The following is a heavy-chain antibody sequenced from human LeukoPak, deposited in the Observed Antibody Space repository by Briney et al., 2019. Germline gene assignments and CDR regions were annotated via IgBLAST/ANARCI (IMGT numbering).Heavy chain of an antibody. D-gene: IGHD3-22*01. J-gene: IGHJ4*02. CDR3: ARERYYYDSSGSSFDY. CDR2: ISTSSSYI. CDR1: GFTLSSYT. Sequence: GGSLRLSCAASGFTLSSYTMNWVRQAPGKGLEWVSSISTSSSYIYYADSVKGRFTISRDNSKNTLYLQMNSLRAEDTAVYYCARERYYYDSSGSSFDYWGQGTLVTVSS. V-gene: IGHV3-21*01.